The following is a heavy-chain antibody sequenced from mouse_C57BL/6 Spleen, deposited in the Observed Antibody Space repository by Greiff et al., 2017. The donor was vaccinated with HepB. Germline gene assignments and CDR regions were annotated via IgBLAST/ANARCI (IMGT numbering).Heavy chain of an antibody. CDR2: INPYNGGT. V-gene: IGHV1-19*01. D-gene: IGHD2-5*01. CDR3: ARGSNYVGGYAMDY. CDR1: GYTFTDYY. J-gene: IGHJ4*01. Sequence: EVQLQQSGPVLVKPGASVKMSCKASGYTFTDYYMNWVKQSHGKSLEWIGVINPYNGGTSYNQKFKGKATLTVDKSSSTAYMELNSLTSEDSAVYYCARGSNYVGGYAMDYWGQGTSVTVSS.